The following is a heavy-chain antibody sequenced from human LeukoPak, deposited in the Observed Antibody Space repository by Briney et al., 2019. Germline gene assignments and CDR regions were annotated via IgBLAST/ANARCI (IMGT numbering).Heavy chain of an antibody. CDR3: ARDRSGSSGYYSAVDI. V-gene: IGHV4-4*07. CDR1: GGSISSYY. J-gene: IGHJ3*02. D-gene: IGHD3-22*01. CDR2: FYSSGNT. Sequence: PSETLSLTCSVSGGSISSYYWSWIRQPAGKGLEWIGRFYSSGNTNYNPSLQSRVNMSVDTSKNQFSLKLSSLTAADTAVYYCARDRSGSSGYYSAVDIGGRGTMVTVSS.